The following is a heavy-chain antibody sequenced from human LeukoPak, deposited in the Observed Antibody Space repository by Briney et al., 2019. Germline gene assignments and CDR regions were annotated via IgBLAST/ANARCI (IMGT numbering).Heavy chain of an antibody. CDR3: ARKAYSYGYALDS. CDR1: GGSISSSSYY. V-gene: IGHV4-39*01. D-gene: IGHD5-18*01. Sequence: LETLSLTCTVSGGSISSSSYYWGWIRQPPGKGLEWIGSIYYSGSTYYNPSLKSRVTISVDTSKNQFSLKLSSVTAADTAVYYCARKAYSYGYALDSWGQGTLVTVSS. J-gene: IGHJ4*02. CDR2: IYYSGST.